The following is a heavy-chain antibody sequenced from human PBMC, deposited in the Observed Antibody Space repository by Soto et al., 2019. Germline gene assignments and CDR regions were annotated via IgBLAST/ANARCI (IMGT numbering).Heavy chain of an antibody. V-gene: IGHV3-23*01. CDR3: AKVITTDFSYWYGMDV. J-gene: IGHJ6*02. CDR2: ISGSGTS. CDR1: ALTFTSYP. D-gene: IGHD1-26*01. Sequence: GWALRLSCAASALTFTSYPMVWVRRAPEKGLESISSISGSGTSYYADSVKGRFTISRDNSENTLYLQMNSLRAEDTAVYYCAKVITTDFSYWYGMDVWGQGTTVTVSS.